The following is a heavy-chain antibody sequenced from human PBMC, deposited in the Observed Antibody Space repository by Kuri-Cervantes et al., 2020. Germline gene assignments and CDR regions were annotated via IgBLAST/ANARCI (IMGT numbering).Heavy chain of an antibody. CDR3: TRDDRGSHPYYSDC. Sequence: GGSLRLSCTASEFTFGDYSMSWFRQAPGKGLEWVGFIRSKVYGGTTEYAASVKGRFTISRDDSKSIAYLQMNSLKTEDTAVYYCTRDDRGSHPYYSDCWGQGALVTVSS. CDR2: IRSKVYGGTT. V-gene: IGHV3-49*03. CDR1: EFTFGDYS. J-gene: IGHJ4*02. D-gene: IGHD3-10*01.